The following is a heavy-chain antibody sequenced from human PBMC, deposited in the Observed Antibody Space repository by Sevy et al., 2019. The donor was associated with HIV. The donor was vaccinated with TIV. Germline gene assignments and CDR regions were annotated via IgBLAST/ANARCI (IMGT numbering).Heavy chain of an antibody. CDR2: IRSKTDGGTT. J-gene: IGHJ4*02. CDR3: TTGVSSSSRDY. V-gene: IGHV3-15*01. CDR1: GFTFSNAW. D-gene: IGHD6-6*01. Sequence: GGSLRLSCAASGFTFSNAWMSWVRQAPGKGLEWVGRIRSKTDGGTTDYAAPVKGRFTISRDDSKNTLDLQMNSLKTEDTAVYYCTTGVSSSSRDYWGQGTLVTVSS.